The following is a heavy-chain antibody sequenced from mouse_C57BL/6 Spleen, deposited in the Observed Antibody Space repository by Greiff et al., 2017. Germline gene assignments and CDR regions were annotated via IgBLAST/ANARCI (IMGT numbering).Heavy chain of an antibody. CDR2: IYPGDGDT. CDR3: ARDLLWGAY. Sequence: LVESGPELVKPGASVKISCKASGYAFSSSWMNWVKQRPGKGLEWIGRIYPGDGDTNYNGKFKGKATLTADKSSSTAYMPLSSLTSEDSAVYFCARDLLWGAYWGQGTLVTVSA. V-gene: IGHV1-82*01. J-gene: IGHJ3*01. D-gene: IGHD2-10*01. CDR1: GYAFSSSW.